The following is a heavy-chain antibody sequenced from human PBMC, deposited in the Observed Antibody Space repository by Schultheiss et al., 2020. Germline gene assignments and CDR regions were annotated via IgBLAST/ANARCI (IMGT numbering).Heavy chain of an antibody. D-gene: IGHD2-15*01. CDR3: AKVGPEGCSGGSCYYFDY. V-gene: IGHV3-9*01. J-gene: IGHJ4*02. CDR2: ISWNSGSI. CDR1: GFTFDDYA. Sequence: GGSLRLSCAASGFTFDDYAMHWVRQAPGKGLEWVSGISWNSGSIGYADSVKGRFTISRDNAKNSLYLQMNSLRAEDTAVYYCAKVGPEGCSGGSCYYFDYWGQGTLVTVSS.